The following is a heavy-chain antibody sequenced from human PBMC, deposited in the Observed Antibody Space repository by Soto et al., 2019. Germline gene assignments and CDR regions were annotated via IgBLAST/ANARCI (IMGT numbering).Heavy chain of an antibody. V-gene: IGHV1-18*01. CDR3: ARDLIVVVPAAISAEPIHYYYGMDV. Sequence: QVPLVQSGAEVKKPGASVKVSCKASGYTFTSYGISWVRQAPGQGLEWMGWISAYNGNTNYAQKLQGRVTMTTDTSTSTAYMELSSLRSDDTAVYYCARDLIVVVPAAISAEPIHYYYGMDVWGQGTTVTVSS. CDR2: ISAYNGNT. CDR1: GYTFTSYG. D-gene: IGHD2-2*02. J-gene: IGHJ6*02.